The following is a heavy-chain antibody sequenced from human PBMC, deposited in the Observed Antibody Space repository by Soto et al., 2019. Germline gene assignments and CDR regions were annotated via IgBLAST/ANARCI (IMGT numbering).Heavy chain of an antibody. CDR3: ARGLYYYDSSGAD. J-gene: IGHJ4*02. Sequence: SVKVSCKASGGTFSSYAISWVRQAPGQGLEWMGGIIPIFGTANYAQKFQGRVTITADESTSTAYMALSSLRSEDTAVYYCARGLYYYDSSGADWGQGTLVTVSS. CDR1: GGTFSSYA. V-gene: IGHV1-69*13. D-gene: IGHD3-22*01. CDR2: IIPIFGTA.